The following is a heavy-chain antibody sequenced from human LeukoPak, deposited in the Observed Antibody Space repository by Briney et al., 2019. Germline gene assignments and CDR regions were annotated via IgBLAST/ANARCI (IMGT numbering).Heavy chain of an antibody. V-gene: IGHV4-59*01. D-gene: IGHD4-11*01. CDR2: MSYSGST. J-gene: IGHJ3*02. Sequence: PSETLSLTCSVSGGSISSYYWSWIRQPPGKGLEWIGYMSYSGSTNYSPSLKSRVTISVDTSKNQFSLKLSSVTAADTAVYYCARGGGDYSNSNAFDIWGQGTMVTVSS. CDR3: ARGGGDYSNSNAFDI. CDR1: GGSISSYY.